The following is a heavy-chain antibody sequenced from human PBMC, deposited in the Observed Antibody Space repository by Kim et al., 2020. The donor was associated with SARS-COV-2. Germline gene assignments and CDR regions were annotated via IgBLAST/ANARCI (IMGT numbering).Heavy chain of an antibody. D-gene: IGHD3-10*02. CDR2: GSES. CDR3: ARSVFGDNY. V-gene: IGHV3-7*01. Sequence: GSESYYVESVKGRFTISRANAKISLYLQMNGLRVEDTAVYYCARSVFGDNYWGQGTLVSVSS. J-gene: IGHJ4*02.